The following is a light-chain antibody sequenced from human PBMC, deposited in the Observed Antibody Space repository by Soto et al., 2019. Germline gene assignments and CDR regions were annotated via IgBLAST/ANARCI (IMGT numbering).Light chain of an antibody. V-gene: IGKV3-15*01. J-gene: IGKJ5*01. CDR2: GAS. CDR3: QQYSTYPIT. Sequence: IVLTQSPGTLSLSPVEIATLSCMASQSVSSNLAWYQQKPGQAPRFLIYGASTRATGIPARFSGSGSGTEFTLTISSLQSDDFATYYCQQYSTYPITFGQGTRLEIK. CDR1: QSVSSN.